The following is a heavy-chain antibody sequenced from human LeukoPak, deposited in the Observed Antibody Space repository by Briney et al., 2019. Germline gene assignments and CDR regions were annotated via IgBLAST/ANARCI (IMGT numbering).Heavy chain of an antibody. CDR1: GFIFSSYD. CDR3: TRGALGFDY. V-gene: IGHV3-13*04. CDR2: IGKGGDT. J-gene: IGHJ4*02. Sequence: GGSLRLSCAASGFIFSSYDMHWVRQATGKGLEWVSGIGKGGDTYYAGSVKGRFTISRENAKSSLYLQMNSLRAGDTAVYYCTRGALGFDYWGQGTLVTASS.